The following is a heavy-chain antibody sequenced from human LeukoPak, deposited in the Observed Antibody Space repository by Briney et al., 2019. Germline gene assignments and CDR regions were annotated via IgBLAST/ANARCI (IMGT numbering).Heavy chain of an antibody. V-gene: IGHV3-20*04. CDR3: ARSPARAGLNDAELDY. CDR1: GFTFDDYA. CDR2: INWNGGGI. J-gene: IGHJ4*02. Sequence: GGSLRLSCTAPGFTFDDYAMTWVRQGPGKGLEWVCGINWNGGGIHYAGSVQGRFTVSRDNAKNSLYLQMNSLRAEDIALYFCARSPARAGLNDAELDYWGQGTLVTVSP. D-gene: IGHD1-1*01.